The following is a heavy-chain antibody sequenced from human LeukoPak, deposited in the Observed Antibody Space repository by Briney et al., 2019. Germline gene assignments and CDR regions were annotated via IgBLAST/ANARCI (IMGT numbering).Heavy chain of an antibody. CDR2: ISSSSSYI. V-gene: IGHV3-21*01. CDR3: ARDGDLRRWLQLRPPYYFDY. CDR1: GFTFGSYS. J-gene: IGHJ4*02. Sequence: GGSLRLSCAASGFTFGSYSMNWVRQAPGKGLEWVSSISSSSSYIYYADSVKGRFTISRDNAKNSLYLQMNSLRAEDTAVYYCARDGDLRRWLQLRPPYYFDYWGQGTLVTVSS. D-gene: IGHD5-24*01.